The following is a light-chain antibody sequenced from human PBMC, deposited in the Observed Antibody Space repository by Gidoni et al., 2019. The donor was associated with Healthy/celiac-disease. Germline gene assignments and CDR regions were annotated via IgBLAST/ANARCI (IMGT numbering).Light chain of an antibody. CDR2: GAS. CDR3: QQYNNWPPGDT. J-gene: IGKJ2*01. CDR1: QSVSSN. V-gene: IGKV3-15*01. Sequence: IVMTQSPATLSVSPGERATLSCRASQSVSSNLAWDQQKPGQAPRLLTYGASTRATGIPARFSGSGSGTEFTLTISSLQSEDFAVYYCQQYNNWPPGDTFGQGTKLEIK.